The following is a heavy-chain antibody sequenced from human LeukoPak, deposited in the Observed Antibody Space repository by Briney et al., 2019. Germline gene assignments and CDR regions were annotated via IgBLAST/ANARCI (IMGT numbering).Heavy chain of an antibody. CDR3: AKDTAGRFDY. V-gene: IGHV3-33*06. CDR1: GFTFRNYG. J-gene: IGHJ4*02. CDR2: IWYDGSNK. Sequence: GGSLRLSCAASGFTFRNYGMHWVRQAPGKGLEWVAVIWYDGSNKHYADSVKGRFTIARDNPKNTVYLQMNSLRAEDTAKYYCAKDTAGRFDYWGQGTLVTVSS. D-gene: IGHD3-10*01.